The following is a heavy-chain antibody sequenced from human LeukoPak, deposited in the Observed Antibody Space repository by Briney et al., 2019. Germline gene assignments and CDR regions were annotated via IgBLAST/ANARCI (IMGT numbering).Heavy chain of an antibody. CDR2: ISGSGGST. D-gene: IGHD3-22*01. V-gene: IGHV3-23*01. CDR3: ARVPYYYDSSGYWYAFDI. CDR1: GFTFSSYA. Sequence: GGSLRLSCAASGFTFSSYAMSWVRQAPGKGLEWVSAISGSGGSTYYADSVKGRFTISRDNSMNTLYLQMNSLRAEDTAVYYCARVPYYYDSSGYWYAFDIWGQGTMVTVSS. J-gene: IGHJ3*02.